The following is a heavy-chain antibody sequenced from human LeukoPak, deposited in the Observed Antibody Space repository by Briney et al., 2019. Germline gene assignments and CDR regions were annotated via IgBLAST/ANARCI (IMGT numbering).Heavy chain of an antibody. CDR3: AKGLYYYDSSGYHDSFGI. CDR1: GFTFSSYA. V-gene: IGHV3-23*01. CDR2: ISGSGGST. Sequence: PGGSLRLSCAASGFTFSSYAMSWVRQAPGKGLEWVSAISGSGGSTYYADSVKGRFTISRDNSKNTLYLQMNSLRAEDTAVYYCAKGLYYYDSSGYHDSFGIWGQGTMVTVSS. J-gene: IGHJ3*02. D-gene: IGHD3-22*01.